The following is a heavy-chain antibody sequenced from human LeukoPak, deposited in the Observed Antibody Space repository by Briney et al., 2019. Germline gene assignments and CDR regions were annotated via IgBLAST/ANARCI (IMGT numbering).Heavy chain of an antibody. CDR2: ISSRSRTI. CDR3: ARASGSYCGGDCFNIFDC. Sequence: GGSLRLSCAASGFTFSSYSMNWVRQAPGKGLEWVSYISSRSRTIFYADSVKGRFTISRDNAKNSLYLQMNSLRAEDTAVYYCARASGSYCGGDCFNIFDCWGQGTLVTVSS. J-gene: IGHJ4*02. CDR1: GFTFSSYS. D-gene: IGHD2-21*02. V-gene: IGHV3-48*04.